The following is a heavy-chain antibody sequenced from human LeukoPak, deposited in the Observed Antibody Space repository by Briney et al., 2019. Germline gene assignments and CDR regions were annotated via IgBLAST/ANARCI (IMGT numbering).Heavy chain of an antibody. CDR1: GGPISSYY. V-gene: IGHV4-59*01. Sequence: SETVSLTCTVSGGPISSYYWSWLGQPPGKGREGIVYIYYSGSTNYHPSLQRRVTLSVATPKNQFPLKLTSLTAADTAVYCCASSLYHYGSHSLDIWGQGRMVSVSS. CDR3: ASSLYHYGSHSLDI. CDR2: IYYSGST. J-gene: IGHJ3*02. D-gene: IGHD3-10*01.